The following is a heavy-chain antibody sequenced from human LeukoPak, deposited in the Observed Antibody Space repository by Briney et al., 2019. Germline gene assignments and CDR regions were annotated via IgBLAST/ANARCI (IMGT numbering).Heavy chain of an antibody. CDR2: ISYSGST. CDR3: ARRNYYGSGRSRDAFDI. Sequence: PSETLSLTCAVYGGSFSSYYWSWIRQPPGKGLEWIGYISYSGSTNYNPSLKSRVTISVDTSKNQFSLKLSSVTAADTAVYYCARRNYYGSGRSRDAFDIWGQGTMVTVSS. J-gene: IGHJ3*02. D-gene: IGHD3-10*01. V-gene: IGHV4-59*01. CDR1: GGSFSSYY.